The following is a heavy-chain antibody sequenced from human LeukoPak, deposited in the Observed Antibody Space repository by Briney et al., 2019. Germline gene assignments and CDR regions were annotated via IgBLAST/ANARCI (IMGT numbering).Heavy chain of an antibody. Sequence: ASVKVSCKASGYTFTSYDINWVRQAIGQGLEWMGWMNPNSGNTGYAQKFQGRVTMTRNTSISTAYMELNSLRSEDTAVYYCARGSGVSYYYGSGSSDFDYWGQGTLVTVSS. CDR3: ARGSGVSYYYGSGSSDFDY. D-gene: IGHD3-10*01. CDR1: GYTFTSYD. V-gene: IGHV1-8*01. CDR2: MNPNSGNT. J-gene: IGHJ4*02.